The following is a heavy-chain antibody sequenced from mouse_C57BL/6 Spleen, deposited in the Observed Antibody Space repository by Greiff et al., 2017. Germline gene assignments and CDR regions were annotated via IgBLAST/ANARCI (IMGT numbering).Heavy chain of an antibody. V-gene: IGHV5-16*01. D-gene: IGHD1-2*01. CDR1: GFTFSDYY. CDR3: ARVYTAEVYYAMDY. Sequence: EVKLVESEGGLVQPGSSMKLSCTASGFTFSDYYMAWVRQVPEKGLEWVANINYDGSSTYYLDSLKSRFIISRDNAKNILYLQMSSLKSEDTATYYCARVYTAEVYYAMDYWGQGTSVTVAS. CDR2: INYDGSST. J-gene: IGHJ4*01.